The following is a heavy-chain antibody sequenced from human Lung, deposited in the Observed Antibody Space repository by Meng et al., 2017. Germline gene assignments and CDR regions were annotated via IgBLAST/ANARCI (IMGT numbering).Heavy chain of an antibody. CDR2: IKSNTDGGKT. Sequence: VYRVASGGDLVKPGGYLRLSFRVSGFYFRNAWVSWARQAPGEAREWVGRIKSNTDGGKTEYAAPVTGRFTISRDESKSTLNLHLSGLRTDDTGVYYCTWDDKAVSDYWGQGTLVTVSS. CDR1: GFYFRNAW. V-gene: IGHV3-15*01. CDR3: TWDDKAVSDY. D-gene: IGHD3-9*01. J-gene: IGHJ4*02.